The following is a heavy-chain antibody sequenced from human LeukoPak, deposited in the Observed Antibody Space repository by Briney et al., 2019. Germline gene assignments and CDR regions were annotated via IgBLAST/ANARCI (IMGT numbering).Heavy chain of an antibody. Sequence: PSETLSLTCAVSGGSISSSNWWSWVRQPPGKGLEWIGEINHSGSTNYNPSLKSRVTISVDTSKNQFSLKLSSVTAADTAVYYCARDPCGGDCYRYFDYWGQGTLVTVSS. V-gene: IGHV4-4*02. CDR3: ARDPCGGDCYRYFDY. CDR2: INHSGST. D-gene: IGHD2-21*02. CDR1: GGSISSSNW. J-gene: IGHJ4*02.